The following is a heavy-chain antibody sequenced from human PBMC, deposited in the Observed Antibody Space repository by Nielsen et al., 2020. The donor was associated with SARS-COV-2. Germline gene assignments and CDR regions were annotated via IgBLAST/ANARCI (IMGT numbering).Heavy chain of an antibody. V-gene: IGHV4-31*02. J-gene: IGHJ6*02. Sequence: SCTVSGGSISSGDYYWSWIRQHPGKGLEWIGYTYYSGSTYYNPSLKSRVTISVDTSKNQFSLKPSSVTAADTAVYYCAQRFGEPYGMDVWGQGTTVTVSS. CDR2: TYYSGST. CDR1: GGSISSGDYY. CDR3: AQRFGEPYGMDV. D-gene: IGHD3-10*01.